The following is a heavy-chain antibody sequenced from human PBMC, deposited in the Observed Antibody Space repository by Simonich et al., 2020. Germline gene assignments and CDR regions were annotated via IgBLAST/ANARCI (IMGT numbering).Heavy chain of an antibody. CDR2: NNPNRGGN. J-gene: IGHJ3*02. CDR3: ARVRFEAFDI. V-gene: IGHV1-2*02. CDR1: GYTLTGYY. Sequence: QVQLVQSGAEVKKPGASVKVSCKASGYTLTGYYMHWVRQAPGQGIELMGRNNPNRGGNNTAQKFQGRVTRTRDKSISTAYMELSRLRSDDTAVYYCARVRFEAFDIWGQGTMVTVSS.